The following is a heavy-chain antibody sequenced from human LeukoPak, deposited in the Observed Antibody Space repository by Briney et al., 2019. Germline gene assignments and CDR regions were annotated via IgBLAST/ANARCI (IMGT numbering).Heavy chain of an antibody. J-gene: IGHJ6*03. Sequence: GGSLRLSCAASAFTFSNYAMSWVRQAPGKGLEWVSDMSGSGGSTYYADSVKGRFTISRDSSKNTLYLQMNGLRAEDTAVYYCAKGGDDYTTYYYMDVWGKGTTVTVSS. CDR1: AFTFSNYA. CDR3: AKGGDDYTTYYYMDV. V-gene: IGHV3-23*01. CDR2: MSGSGGST. D-gene: IGHD4-11*01.